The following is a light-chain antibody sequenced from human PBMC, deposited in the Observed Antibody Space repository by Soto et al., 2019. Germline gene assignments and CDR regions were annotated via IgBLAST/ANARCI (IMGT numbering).Light chain of an antibody. V-gene: IGKV1-9*01. CDR2: VAS. CDR3: QQFGSYPLT. J-gene: IGKJ4*01. CDR1: QGIGSY. Sequence: IQLAQSPSFLSASVGDTVTITCRASQGIGSYLAWYQQKPGTVPNLLIYVASTLQSGVPSRFSGSGSGTEFTLTINSLQPEDFATYYWQQFGSYPLTFGGGTEVEIK.